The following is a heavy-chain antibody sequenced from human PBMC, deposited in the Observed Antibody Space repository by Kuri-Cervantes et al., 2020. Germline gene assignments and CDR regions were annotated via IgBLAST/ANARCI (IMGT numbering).Heavy chain of an antibody. D-gene: IGHD3-9*01. CDR2: ISAYNGNT. Sequence: ASVKVSCKASGYTFTSYGISWVRQAPGQGLEWMGWISAYNGNTNYAQKLQGRVTMTTDTSTSTAYMELRSLRSDDTAVYYCARDLSLRYFDWFDRSYCYYGMDVWGQGTTVTVSS. CDR3: ARDLSLRYFDWFDRSYCYYGMDV. V-gene: IGHV1-18*01. CDR1: GYTFTSYG. J-gene: IGHJ6*02.